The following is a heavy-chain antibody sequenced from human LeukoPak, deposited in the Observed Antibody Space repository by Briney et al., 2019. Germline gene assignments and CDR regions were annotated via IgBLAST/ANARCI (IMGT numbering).Heavy chain of an antibody. CDR1: GGSISSYY. V-gene: IGHV4-59*01. CDR2: IYYSGST. Sequence: SETLSLTCTVSGGSISSYYWSWIRQPPGKGLEWIGYIYYSGSTNYNPSLKSRVTISVDTSKNQFSLKLSSVTAADTAVYYCAREAKSPIFDYWGQGTLVTVSS. J-gene: IGHJ4*02. CDR3: AREAKSPIFDY. D-gene: IGHD1-26*01.